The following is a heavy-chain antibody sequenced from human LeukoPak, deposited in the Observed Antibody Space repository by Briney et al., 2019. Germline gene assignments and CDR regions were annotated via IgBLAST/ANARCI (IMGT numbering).Heavy chain of an antibody. CDR1: RFTFDSYA. D-gene: IGHD5-12*01. CDR2: IGGSNGIT. V-gene: IGHV3-23*01. Sequence: GGSLRLSCAASRFTFDSYAMSWVRQAPGKGLEWVSVIGGSNGITFYVGSVKGRFTISRDNSKDTLYLQMNSLRAEDTAVYYCARNENSGWGYFDYWGQGTLVTVSS. J-gene: IGHJ4*02. CDR3: ARNENSGWGYFDY.